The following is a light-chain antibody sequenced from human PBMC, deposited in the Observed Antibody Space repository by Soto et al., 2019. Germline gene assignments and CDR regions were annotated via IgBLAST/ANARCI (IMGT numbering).Light chain of an antibody. CDR2: QTS. CDR1: QYINTR. V-gene: IGKV3-11*01. J-gene: IGKJ1*01. CDR3: HQRQSWPRT. Sequence: EIVLPQSPATLSSFPGDSVTLPSRASQYINTRLAWYQHRPGQAPRLLIYQTSIRAAGIPARFSASGSGTDFTLTISDVQPEDFALYYCHQRQSWPRTFGQGTKVDIK.